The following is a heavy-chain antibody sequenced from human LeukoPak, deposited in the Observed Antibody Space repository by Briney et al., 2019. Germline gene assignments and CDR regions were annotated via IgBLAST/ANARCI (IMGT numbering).Heavy chain of an antibody. CDR3: ARGPYYGVPYYFDY. V-gene: IGHV3-30*19. CDR1: GFIFSNSG. D-gene: IGHD3-3*01. CDR2: ISYDGSNK. J-gene: IGHJ4*02. Sequence: PGGSLRLSCTVSGFIFSNSGMHWVRQAPGKGLEWVAVISYDGSNKYYADSVKGRFTISRDNSKNTLYLQMNSLRAEDTAVYYCARGPYYGVPYYFDYWGQGTLVTVSS.